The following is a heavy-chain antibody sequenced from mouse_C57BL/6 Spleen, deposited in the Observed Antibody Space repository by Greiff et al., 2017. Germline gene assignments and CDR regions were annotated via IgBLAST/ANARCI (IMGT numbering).Heavy chain of an antibody. J-gene: IGHJ1*03. CDR3: ARESGSPPYWYFDV. CDR1: GYAFSSSW. D-gene: IGHD1-1*01. Sequence: QVQLQQSGPELVKPGASVKISCKASGYAFSSSWMNWVKQRPGKGLEWIGRIYPGDGDTNYNGKFKGKATLTADKSSSTAYMQLSSLTSEDSAVYFCARESGSPPYWYFDVWGTGTAVTVSS. CDR2: IYPGDGDT. V-gene: IGHV1-82*01.